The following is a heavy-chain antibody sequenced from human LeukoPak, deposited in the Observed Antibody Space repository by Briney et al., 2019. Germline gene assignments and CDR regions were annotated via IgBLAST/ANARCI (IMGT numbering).Heavy chain of an antibody. CDR2: IYTSGST. CDR3: ARDSSGGKFDY. J-gene: IGHJ4*02. Sequence: SETLSLTCTVSGGSISSGSYYWSWIRQPAGKGLEWIGHIYTSGSTNYNPSLKSRVTISVDTSKNQFSLKLSSVTAADTAVYYCARDSSGGKFDYWGQGTLVTVSS. CDR1: GGSISSGSYY. D-gene: IGHD6-19*01. V-gene: IGHV4-61*09.